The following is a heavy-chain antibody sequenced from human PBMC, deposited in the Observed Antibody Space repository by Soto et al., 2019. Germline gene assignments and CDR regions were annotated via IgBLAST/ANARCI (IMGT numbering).Heavy chain of an antibody. V-gene: IGHV3-23*01. J-gene: IGHJ4*02. CDR3: AKRRGAGGHFDY. D-gene: IGHD2-15*01. Sequence: DVQLLESGGGSVQPEGSLRLSCAASGFTFSSYAMGWVRQGPGKGLEWVAVVSIGGSTHYADSARGRFTISRDNSKNTLSLQMNSLTAEDTAVYFCAKRRGAGGHFDYWGQGALVTVSS. CDR2: VSIGGST. CDR1: GFTFSSYA.